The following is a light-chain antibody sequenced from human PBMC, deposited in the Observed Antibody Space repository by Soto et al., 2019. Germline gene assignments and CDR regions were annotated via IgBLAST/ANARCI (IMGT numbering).Light chain of an antibody. Sequence: VMTQSPDTLSVSPVESATLSCRASETVRSNLAWYQQKPGQAPRLLIYGASNRATGIPDRFSGSGSGTDFTLTISRLEPEDFAVYYCQQYGSSGTFGQGTKVDI. CDR1: ETVRSN. V-gene: IGKV3-20*01. CDR2: GAS. CDR3: QQYGSSGT. J-gene: IGKJ1*01.